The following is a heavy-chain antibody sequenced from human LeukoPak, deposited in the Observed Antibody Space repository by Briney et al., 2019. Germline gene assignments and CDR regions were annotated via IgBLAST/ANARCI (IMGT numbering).Heavy chain of an antibody. CDR3: ARDHLYYDFWSGYYTGNWFDP. J-gene: IGHJ5*02. D-gene: IGHD3-3*01. CDR2: ISSSSSYI. CDR1: GFTFSSYG. V-gene: IGHV3-21*01. Sequence: SGGSLRLSCAASGFTFSSYGMHWVRQAPGKGLEWVSSISSSSSYIYYADSVKGRFTISRDNAKNSLYLQMNSLRAEDTAVYYCARDHLYYDFWSGYYTGNWFDPWGQGTLVTVSS.